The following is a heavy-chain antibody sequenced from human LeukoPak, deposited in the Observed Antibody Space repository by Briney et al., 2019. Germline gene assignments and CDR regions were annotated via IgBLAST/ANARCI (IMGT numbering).Heavy chain of an antibody. J-gene: IGHJ4*02. CDR3: ARVSRLYYDTSGRIFDY. D-gene: IGHD3-22*01. CDR1: GYTFTGYY. V-gene: IGHV1-2*02. CDR2: ISPHSGGT. Sequence: AASVTVSCKASGYTFTGYYMHWVRQAPGQGLEWMGWISPHSGGTNYAQKFQGRVTMTLDTSISTVYMELSRLRSDDTAVYYCARVSRLYYDTSGRIFDYWGQGTLVTVSS.